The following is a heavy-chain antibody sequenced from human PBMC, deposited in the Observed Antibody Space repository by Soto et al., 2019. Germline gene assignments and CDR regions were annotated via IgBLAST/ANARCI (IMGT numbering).Heavy chain of an antibody. V-gene: IGHV2-5*02. CDR2: IYWDDDQ. CDR1: GFSLSMSGVG. Sequence: QITLKESGPTLVKPTQTLTLTCTFSGFSLSMSGVGVGWIRPPPGKALEWLALIYWDDDQRYSPSLKSRLTITKDTSKNQVVLTMTNMDPVDTATEYCARGLRYCSSTNCPNCFDPWGQGTLVTVSS. J-gene: IGHJ5*02. CDR3: ARGLRYCSSTNCPNCFDP. D-gene: IGHD2-2*01.